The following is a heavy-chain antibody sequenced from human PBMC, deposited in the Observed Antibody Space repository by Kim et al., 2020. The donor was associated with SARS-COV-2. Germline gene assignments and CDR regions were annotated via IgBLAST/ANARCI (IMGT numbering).Heavy chain of an antibody. J-gene: IGHJ4*02. D-gene: IGHD6-19*01. V-gene: IGHV4-34*01. CDR1: GGSFSGYY. CDR2: INHSGST. Sequence: SETLSLTCAVYGGSFSGYYWSWIRQPPGKGLEWIGEINHSGSTNYNPSLKSRVTISVDTSKNQFSLKLSSVTAADTAVYYCARDRSGWYQSSFDYWGQGTLVTASS. CDR3: ARDRSGWYQSSFDY.